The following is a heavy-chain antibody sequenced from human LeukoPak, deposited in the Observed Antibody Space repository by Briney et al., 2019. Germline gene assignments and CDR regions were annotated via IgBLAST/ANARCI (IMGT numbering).Heavy chain of an antibody. J-gene: IGHJ4*02. CDR2: ISCSGGST. CDR1: GFTFSSFA. Sequence: GGSLRLSCAASGFTFSSFAMSWVRQAPGKGLEWVSAISCSGGSTYYADSVKGRFTISRDNFKNTLYLQMNSLRAEDTAVYYCAKVPYSNYVSSEYYFDYWGQGTVVSVSS. V-gene: IGHV3-23*01. CDR3: AKVPYSNYVSSEYYFDY. D-gene: IGHD4-11*01.